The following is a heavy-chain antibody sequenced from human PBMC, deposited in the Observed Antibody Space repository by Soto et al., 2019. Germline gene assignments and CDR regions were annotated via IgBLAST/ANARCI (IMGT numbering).Heavy chain of an antibody. Sequence: PSQXLSLTCVISGDTVSSNSAVWSWFRQSPSRGLEWLGRTYYRSKWYYEYALSVQSRITINPDTSKNQFSLQLNSVTPEDTAVYYCARGYCGGGNWGVGPGFDYWGQGALVTVSS. V-gene: IGHV6-1*01. J-gene: IGHJ4*02. CDR3: ARGYCGGGNWGVGPGFDY. CDR2: TYYRSKWYY. D-gene: IGHD2-21*01. CDR1: GDTVSSNSAV.